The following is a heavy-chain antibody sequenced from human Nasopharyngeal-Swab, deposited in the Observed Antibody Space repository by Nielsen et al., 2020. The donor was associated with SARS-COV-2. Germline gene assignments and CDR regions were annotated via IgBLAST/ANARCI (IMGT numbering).Heavy chain of an antibody. CDR2: INPYSGDT. D-gene: IGHD1-26*01. J-gene: IGHJ3*01. V-gene: IGHV1-2*02. CDR1: GYTFTDYY. CDR3: ARGATGFDF. Sequence: ASVKVSCKTSGYTFTDYYIHWVRQVPGQGLEWVGCINPYSGDTEYAQKFQGRVTMTRDTSISTAYMELSSLNSDDTAVYYCARGATGFDFWGQGTMVTVSS.